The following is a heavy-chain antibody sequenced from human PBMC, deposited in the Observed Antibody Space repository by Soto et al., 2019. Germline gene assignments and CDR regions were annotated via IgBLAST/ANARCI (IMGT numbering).Heavy chain of an antibody. J-gene: IGHJ4*02. D-gene: IGHD6-13*01. CDR1: AGSLSGYY. V-gene: IGHV4-34*01. CDR2: INHSGST. Sequence: SEPLSLTCAVYAGSLSGYYWSWIRQTPGKGLEWIGEINHSGSTNYNPVLKSRVTISVDTSKNQFSLKLSSVTAAGTAVYYCAREVQIAAAGRRNFFDYWGQGPLVTV. CDR3: AREVQIAAAGRRNFFDY.